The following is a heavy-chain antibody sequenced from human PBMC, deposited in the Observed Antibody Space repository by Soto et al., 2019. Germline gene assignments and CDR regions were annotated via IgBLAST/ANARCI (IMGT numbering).Heavy chain of an antibody. CDR1: GGSISSYY. D-gene: IGHD5-18*01. CDR2: IYYSGST. V-gene: IGHV4-59*01. Sequence: SETLSLTCTVSGGSISSYYWSWIRQPPGKGLEWIGYIYYSGSTNYNPSLKSRVTISVDTTKNQFSLKLSSVTAADTAVYYCARFVGVDTAMVPRRESWFDPWGKKSLVTVTS. J-gene: IGHJ5*02. CDR3: ARFVGVDTAMVPRRESWFDP.